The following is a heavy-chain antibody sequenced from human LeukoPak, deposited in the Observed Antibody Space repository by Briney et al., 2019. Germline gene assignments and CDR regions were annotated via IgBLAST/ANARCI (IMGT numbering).Heavy chain of an antibody. CDR1: GSYW. Sequence: GGSLRLSCAAPGSYWMHWVRQAPGKGLVWVSHINSDGSWTSYAGSVKGRFTISKDNAKNTVYLQMNNLRAEDTAVYYCVSFYETYWGRGTLVTVSS. CDR3: VSFYETY. CDR2: INSDGSWT. V-gene: IGHV3-74*01. D-gene: IGHD3-22*01. J-gene: IGHJ4*02.